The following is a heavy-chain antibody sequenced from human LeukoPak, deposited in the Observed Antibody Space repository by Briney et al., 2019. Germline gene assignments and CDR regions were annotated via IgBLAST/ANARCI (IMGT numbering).Heavy chain of an antibody. V-gene: IGHV3-30*18. CDR2: ISYDGSNK. CDR1: GFTFSSYG. Sequence: GGSLRLSCAASGFTFSSYGMHWVRQAPGKGLEWVAVISYDGSNKYYAGSVKGRFTISRDNSKNTLYLQMNSLRAEDTAVYYCAKDRAYCSGGSCYYNWFDPWGQGTLVTVSS. D-gene: IGHD2-15*01. CDR3: AKDRAYCSGGSCYYNWFDP. J-gene: IGHJ5*02.